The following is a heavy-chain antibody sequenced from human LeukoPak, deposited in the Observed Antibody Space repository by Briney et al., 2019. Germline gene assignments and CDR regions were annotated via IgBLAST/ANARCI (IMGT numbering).Heavy chain of an antibody. CDR2: ISYDGSNK. V-gene: IGHV3-30-3*01. D-gene: IGHD3-22*01. CDR3: ARVAYDSSGSVDY. Sequence: GGALRLSCAASGFTFSSYAMHWVRQAPGKGLEWVAVISYDGSNKYYADSVKGRFTISRDNSKNTLYLQMNSLRAEDTAVYYCARVAYDSSGSVDYWGQGTLVTVSS. CDR1: GFTFSSYA. J-gene: IGHJ4*02.